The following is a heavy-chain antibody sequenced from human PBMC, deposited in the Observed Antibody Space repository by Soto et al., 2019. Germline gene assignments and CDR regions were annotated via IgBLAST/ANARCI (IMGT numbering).Heavy chain of an antibody. J-gene: IGHJ3*02. CDR2: ISAYNGNT. V-gene: IGHV1-18*01. CDR1: GYTFTSYG. CDR3: ARDRRIVVVVAATRSAADAFDI. D-gene: IGHD2-15*01. Sequence: ASVKVSCKASGYTFTSYGISWVRQAPGQGLEWMGWISAYNGNTSYAQKLQGRVTMTTDTSTSTAYMELRSLRSDDTAVYYCARDRRIVVVVAATRSAADAFDIWGQGTMVTVSS.